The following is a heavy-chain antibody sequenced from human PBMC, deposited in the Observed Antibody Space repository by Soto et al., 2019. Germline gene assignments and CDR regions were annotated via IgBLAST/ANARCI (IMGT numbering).Heavy chain of an antibody. J-gene: IGHJ6*02. CDR2: ISYDGSNK. D-gene: IGHD2-2*01. CDR1: GFTFSSYA. CDR3: ARDIYCSSTSCCVLPTAGMDV. V-gene: IGHV3-30-3*01. Sequence: GGSLRLSCAASGFTFSSYAMHWVRQAPGKGLEWVAVISYDGSNKYYADSVKGRFTISRDNSKNTLYLQMNSLRAEDTAVYYCARDIYCSSTSCCVLPTAGMDVWGQGTTVTVSS.